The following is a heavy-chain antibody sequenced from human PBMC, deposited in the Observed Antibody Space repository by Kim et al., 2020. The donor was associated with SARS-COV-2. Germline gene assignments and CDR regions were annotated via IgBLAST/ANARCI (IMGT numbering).Heavy chain of an antibody. CDR2: ISSSSSYI. Sequence: GGSLRLSCAASGFTFSSYSMNWVRQAPGKGLEWVSSISSSSSYIYYADSVKGRFTISRDNAKNSLYLQMNSLRAEDTAVYYCAREMWGYCSSTSCPYFDYWGQGTLVTVSS. CDR1: GFTFSSYS. V-gene: IGHV3-21*01. D-gene: IGHD2-2*01. CDR3: AREMWGYCSSTSCPYFDY. J-gene: IGHJ4*02.